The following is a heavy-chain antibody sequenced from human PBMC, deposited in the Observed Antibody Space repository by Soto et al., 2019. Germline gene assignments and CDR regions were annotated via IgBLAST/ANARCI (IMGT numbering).Heavy chain of an antibody. CDR3: SRAPVGTTSPYYYYYYMDV. CDR1: GFTFSSYG. V-gene: IGHV3-33*01. J-gene: IGHJ6*03. D-gene: IGHD1-1*01. CDR2: IWYDGSNK. Sequence: GGSLRLSCAASGFTFSSYGMHWVRQAPGKGLEWVAVIWYDGSNKYYADSVKGRFTISRDNSKNTLYLQMNSLRAEDTAVYYWSRAPVGTTSPYYYYYYMDVWGKGTTVTVSS.